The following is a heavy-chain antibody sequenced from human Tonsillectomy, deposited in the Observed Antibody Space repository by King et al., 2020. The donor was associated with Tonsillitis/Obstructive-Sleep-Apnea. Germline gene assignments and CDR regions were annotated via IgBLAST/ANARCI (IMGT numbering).Heavy chain of an antibody. J-gene: IGHJ2*01. V-gene: IGHV5-10-1*03. Sequence: QLVQSGAEVKKPGESLRISCKGAGYSFTFTNYWINWVRQMPGKGLEWMGRIDPSDSYTNYSPSFQGHVTILIDKSINTAYLQWSSLKASDTAMYYCARRSGVWGGDGDLDLGGRGTLVTVSS. CDR1: GYSFTFTNYW. CDR3: ARRSGVWGGDGDLDL. CDR2: IDPSDSYT. D-gene: IGHD2-15*01.